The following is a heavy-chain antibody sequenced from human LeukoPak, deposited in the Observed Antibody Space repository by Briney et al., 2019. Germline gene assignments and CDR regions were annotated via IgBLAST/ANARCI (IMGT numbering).Heavy chain of an antibody. CDR2: ISGSGGST. Sequence: PGGSLRLSCAASGLAFSSYAMSWVGQAPGKGLEWVSAISGSGGSTYYADSVKGRFTISRDNSKNTLYLQMNSLRAEDTAVYYCAKDWQWLVLGDYFDYCGQGTLVTVSS. J-gene: IGHJ4*02. D-gene: IGHD6-19*01. CDR3: AKDWQWLVLGDYFDY. V-gene: IGHV3-23*01. CDR1: GLAFSSYA.